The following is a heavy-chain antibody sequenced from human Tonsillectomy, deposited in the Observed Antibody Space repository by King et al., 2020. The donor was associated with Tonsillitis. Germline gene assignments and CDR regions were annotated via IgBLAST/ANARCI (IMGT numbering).Heavy chain of an antibody. D-gene: IGHD2-15*01. CDR2: IYPDDSDT. Sequence: QLVQSGAEVKKPGESLKISCKGSGYSFTNYWIGWVRQMPGKGLEWMGIIYPDDSDTRYSPSFQGQVTFSADKSISTVYLQWSSLKASDTATYYCARSPYGCSGGSCYSISGFDYWGQGTLDTVSS. CDR3: ARSPYGCSGGSCYSISGFDY. CDR1: GYSFTNYW. V-gene: IGHV5-51*01. J-gene: IGHJ4*02.